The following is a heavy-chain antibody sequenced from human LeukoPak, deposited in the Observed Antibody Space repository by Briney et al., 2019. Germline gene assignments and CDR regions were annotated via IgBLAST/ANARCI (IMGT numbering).Heavy chain of an antibody. CDR2: IIPILGIA. CDR3: ARTMGYCTNGVCYYYGMDV. J-gene: IGHJ6*02. V-gene: IGHV1-69*04. CDR1: VGTFSSYA. Sequence: SVKVSCKASVGTFSSYAISWVRQAPGQGLEWMGRIIPILGIANYAQKFQGRVTITADKSTSTAYMELSSLRSEDTAVYYCARTMGYCTNGVCYYYGMDVWGQGTTVTVSS. D-gene: IGHD2-8*01.